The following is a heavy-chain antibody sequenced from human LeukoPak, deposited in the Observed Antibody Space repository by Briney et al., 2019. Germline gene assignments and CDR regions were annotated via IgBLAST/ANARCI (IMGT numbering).Heavy chain of an antibody. CDR3: ARDKDAFDI. CDR1: GGSVSSGSYY. V-gene: IGHV4-61*01. J-gene: IGHJ3*02. Sequence: PSETLSLTCTVSGGSVSSGSYYWSWIRQPPGKGLEWIGYIYYSGSTNYNPYLKSRVTISVDTSKNQFSLKLSSVTAADTAVYYCARDKDAFDIWGQRTMVTVSS. CDR2: IYYSGST.